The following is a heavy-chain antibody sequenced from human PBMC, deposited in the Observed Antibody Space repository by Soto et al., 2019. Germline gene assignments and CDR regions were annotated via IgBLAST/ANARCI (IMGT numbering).Heavy chain of an antibody. V-gene: IGHV3-64D*06. D-gene: IGHD3-22*01. CDR3: VKGVSYYDSSGYLALFDY. CDR1: GFTFSSYS. J-gene: IGHJ4*02. CDR2: ISSNGGST. Sequence: GGSLRLSCSASGFTFSSYSMHWVRQAPGKGLEYVSAISSNGGSTYYADSVKVRFTISRDKSKNTLYLQMSSLRAEDTAVYYCVKGVSYYDSSGYLALFDYWGQGTLVTVSS.